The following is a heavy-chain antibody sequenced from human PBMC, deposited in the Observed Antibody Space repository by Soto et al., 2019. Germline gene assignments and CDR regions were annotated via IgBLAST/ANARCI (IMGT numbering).Heavy chain of an antibody. V-gene: IGHV3-11*01. J-gene: IGHJ4*02. CDR2: ISSSGSTI. CDR3: AKGFLPNQNYY. Sequence: GGSLRLSCAASGFTFSDYYMSWIRQAPGMGLEWVSYISSSGSTIYYADSVKGRFTISRDNAKNSLYLQMNSLRAEDTAVYYCAKGFLPNQNYYWGQGTLVTAPQ. D-gene: IGHD2-2*01. CDR1: GFTFSDYY.